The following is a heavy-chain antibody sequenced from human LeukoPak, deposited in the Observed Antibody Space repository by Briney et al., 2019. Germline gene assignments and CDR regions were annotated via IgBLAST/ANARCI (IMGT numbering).Heavy chain of an antibody. CDR2: IIPIFGTA. Sequence: SVKVSCKASGYTFTSYAMHWVRQAPGQGLEWMGGIIPIFGTANYAQKFQGRVTITADESTSTAYMELSSLRSENTAVYYCATSGVATILDYYGMDVWGKGTTVTVSS. D-gene: IGHD5-12*01. V-gene: IGHV1-69*13. CDR1: GYTFTSYA. CDR3: ATSGVATILDYYGMDV. J-gene: IGHJ6*04.